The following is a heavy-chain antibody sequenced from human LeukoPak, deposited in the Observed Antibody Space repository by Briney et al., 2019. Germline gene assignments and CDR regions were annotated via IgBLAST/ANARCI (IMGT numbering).Heavy chain of an antibody. J-gene: IGHJ3*02. Sequence: PGGSLRLSCAASGFTFSSYAMSWVGRAPGKGLEGVSAISGSVGSTYYADSLKGRFTISRDISKNTRYLQMNSLRAEDTAVYYYAKAQGHGSSFDAFDIWGQGTMVTVSS. V-gene: IGHV3-23*01. D-gene: IGHD6-6*01. CDR1: GFTFSSYA. CDR2: ISGSVGST. CDR3: AKAQGHGSSFDAFDI.